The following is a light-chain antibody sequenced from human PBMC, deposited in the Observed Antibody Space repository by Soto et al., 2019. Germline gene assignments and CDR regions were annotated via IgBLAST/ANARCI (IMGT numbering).Light chain of an antibody. V-gene: IGKV3-15*01. CDR2: GAS. CDR1: QSISSN. Sequence: EIVMTQSPATLSVSPGERATLSCRASQSISSNLAWFQQNPGQAPRLLIFGASTRATDVPARFSGSGSGTEFTLTISSLRSEDFAVYYCQQYSNWPRTFGQGTKVEI. J-gene: IGKJ1*01. CDR3: QQYSNWPRT.